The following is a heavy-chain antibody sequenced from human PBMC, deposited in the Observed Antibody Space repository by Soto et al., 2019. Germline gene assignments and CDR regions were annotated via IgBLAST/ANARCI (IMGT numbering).Heavy chain of an antibody. CDR3: ARGRTLIPAAGTCQHVEPSVAFDI. V-gene: IGHV1-18*01. CDR2: ISAYNGNT. D-gene: IGHD6-13*01. J-gene: IGHJ3*02. Sequence: GASVKVSCKASGYTFTSYGISWVRQAPGQGLEWMGWISAYNGNTNYAQKLQGRVTMTTDTSTSTAYMELRSLRSDDTAVYYCARGRTLIPAAGTCQHVEPSVAFDIWGQGTMVTVSS. CDR1: GYTFTSYG.